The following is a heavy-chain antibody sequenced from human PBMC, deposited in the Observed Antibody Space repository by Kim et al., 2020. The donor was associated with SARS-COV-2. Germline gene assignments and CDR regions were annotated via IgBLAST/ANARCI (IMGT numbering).Heavy chain of an antibody. CDR2: IYHSGST. J-gene: IGHJ4*02. Sequence: SETLSPTCAVSGGSISSSNWWSWVRQPPGKGLEWIGEIYHSGSTNYNPSLKSRVTISVDKSKNQFSLKLSSVTAADTAVYYCARASTNDYGDYPFDYWGQGTLVTVSS. V-gene: IGHV4-4*02. D-gene: IGHD4-17*01. CDR1: GGSISSSNW. CDR3: ARASTNDYGDYPFDY.